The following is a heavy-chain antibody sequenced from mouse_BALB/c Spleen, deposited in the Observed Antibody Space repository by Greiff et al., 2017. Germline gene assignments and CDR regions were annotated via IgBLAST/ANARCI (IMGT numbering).Heavy chain of an antibody. D-gene: IGHD1-1*01. CDR1: GYTFTSYW. Sequence: VKLVESGAELVKPGASVKLSCKASGYTFTSYWMHWVKQRPGQGLEWIGEINPSNGRTNYNEKFKSKATLTVDKSSSTAYMQLSSLTSEDSAVYYCAIPIYYYGSRYAMDYWGQGTSVTVSS. J-gene: IGHJ4*01. CDR2: INPSNGRT. V-gene: IGHV1S81*02. CDR3: AIPIYYYGSRYAMDY.